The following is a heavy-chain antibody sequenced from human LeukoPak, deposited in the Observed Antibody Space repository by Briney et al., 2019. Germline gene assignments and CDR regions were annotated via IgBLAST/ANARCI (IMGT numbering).Heavy chain of an antibody. Sequence: GSLRLSCAASGFTFSSNAMNWVRQAPGKGLEWVSTISAGGVNTYYADSVEGCFTISRDNSKNTLYLQMHSLRAEDTAVYYCAKEGRYTLDYWGQGNLVTVSS. J-gene: IGHJ4*02. CDR2: ISAGGVNT. V-gene: IGHV3-23*01. CDR1: GFTFSSNA. CDR3: AKEGRYTLDY. D-gene: IGHD3-16*02.